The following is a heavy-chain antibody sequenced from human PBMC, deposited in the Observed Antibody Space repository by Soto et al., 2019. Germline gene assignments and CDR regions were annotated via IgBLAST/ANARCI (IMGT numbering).Heavy chain of an antibody. J-gene: IGHJ4*02. V-gene: IGHV1-69*13. CDR3: AREKKNSITIFGVVDQYYFDY. CDR2: IIPIFGTA. CDR1: GGTFSSYA. Sequence: GSSVKVSSKASGGTFSSYAICWVRQEPGQGLEWMGGIIPIFGTANYAQKFQGRVTITADESTSTAYMELSSLRSEDTAVYYCAREKKNSITIFGVVDQYYFDYWGQGTLVTVSS. D-gene: IGHD3-3*01.